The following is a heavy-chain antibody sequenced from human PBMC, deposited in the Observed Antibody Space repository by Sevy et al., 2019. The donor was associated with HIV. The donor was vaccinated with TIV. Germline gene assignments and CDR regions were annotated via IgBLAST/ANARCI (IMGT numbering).Heavy chain of an antibody. D-gene: IGHD6-13*01. CDR1: GFTFDDYG. J-gene: IGHJ4*02. V-gene: IGHV3-20*04. CDR2: INWNGGST. Sequence: GGSLRLSCAASGFTFDDYGMSWVRQAPGKGLEWVSGINWNGGSTGYADSVKGRFTISRDNAKNSLYLQMNSLRAEDTALYYCAKDMVETAGPGGFDYWGQGTLVTVSS. CDR3: AKDMVETAGPGGFDY.